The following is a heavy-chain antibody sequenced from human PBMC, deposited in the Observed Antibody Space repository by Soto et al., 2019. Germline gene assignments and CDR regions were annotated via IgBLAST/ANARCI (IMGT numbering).Heavy chain of an antibody. CDR3: TKRRNVLRFLEWSSGMEV. V-gene: IGHV3-30*18. D-gene: IGHD3-3*01. J-gene: IGHJ6*02. CDR1: GFTFSNYG. Sequence: PGGSLRLSCAASGFTFSNYGMHWVRQAPGKGLEWVAFISDDGSNKYYADSMKGRFTMSRDNSKRTLYLQMSSLRVEDTAVCYCTKRRNVLRFLEWSSGMEVWGQGTTVTVSS. CDR2: ISDDGSNK.